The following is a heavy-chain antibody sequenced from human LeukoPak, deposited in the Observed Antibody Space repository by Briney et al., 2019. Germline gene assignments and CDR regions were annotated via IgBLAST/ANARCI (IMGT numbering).Heavy chain of an antibody. V-gene: IGHV4-34*01. CDR1: GGSLSVCY. D-gene: IGHD1-26*01. CDR2: INHSGSS. J-gene: IGHJ4*02. CDR3: ARVLTRRIVGARCYFDY. Sequence: ASETLSLTCAVYGGSLSVCYWSWIPHPPGKGLEWSGEINHSGSSNYNPSLKSRVTISVDTSKNQFSLKLSSVTAADTAVYYCARVLTRRIVGARCYFDYWGQGTLVSVSS.